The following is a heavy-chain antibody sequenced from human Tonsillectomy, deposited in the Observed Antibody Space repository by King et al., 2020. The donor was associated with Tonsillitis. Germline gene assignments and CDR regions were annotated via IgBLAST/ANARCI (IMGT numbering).Heavy chain of an antibody. D-gene: IGHD6-6*01. CDR2: IYYSGST. V-gene: IGHV4-59*08. CDR1: GGSISIYY. J-gene: IGHJ6*03. Sequence: VQLQESRPGLVKPSETLSLTCTVSGGSISIYYWSWIRQPPGKGLEWIGYIYYSGSTNYNPSLKSRVTISVDTSKNQFSLKLSSVTAAGTAVYYCPRHGAGVAARPRTQGNENYYYYYYMDVWGQGTTVTVSS. CDR3: PRHGAGVAARPRTQGNENYYYYYYMDV.